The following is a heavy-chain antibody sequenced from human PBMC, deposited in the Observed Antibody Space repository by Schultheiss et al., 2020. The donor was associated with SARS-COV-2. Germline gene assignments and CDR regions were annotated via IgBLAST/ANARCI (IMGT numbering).Heavy chain of an antibody. CDR2: IYYSGST. Sequence: SETLSLTCTVSGGSISSYYWSWIRQPPGKGLEWIGYIYYSGSTNYNPSLKSRVTISVDTSKNQFSLKLSSVTAADTAVYYCARVGGDYVLNFDYWGQGTLVTVSS. V-gene: IGHV4-59*01. CDR1: GGSISSYY. D-gene: IGHD4-17*01. J-gene: IGHJ4*02. CDR3: ARVGGDYVLNFDY.